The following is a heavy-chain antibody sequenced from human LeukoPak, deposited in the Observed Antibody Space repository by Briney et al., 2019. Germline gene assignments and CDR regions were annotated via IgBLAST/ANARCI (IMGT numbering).Heavy chain of an antibody. Sequence: SETLSLTCTVSGGSISSYYWSWIRQPAGKGLEWIGRIYTSGSTNYNPSLKSRVTMSVDTSKNQFSLKLSSVTAADTAVYYCARDLYSSGGYYYYGMDVWGQGTTVTVSS. D-gene: IGHD6-25*01. J-gene: IGHJ6*02. CDR3: ARDLYSSGGYYYYGMDV. CDR2: IYTSGST. V-gene: IGHV4-4*07. CDR1: GGSISSYY.